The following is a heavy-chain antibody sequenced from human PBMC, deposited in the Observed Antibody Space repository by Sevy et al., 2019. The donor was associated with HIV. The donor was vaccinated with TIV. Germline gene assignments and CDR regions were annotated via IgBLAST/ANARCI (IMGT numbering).Heavy chain of an antibody. CDR2: ISQTYDGSKK. V-gene: IGHV3-30-3*01. J-gene: IGHJ4*02. D-gene: IGHD3-22*01. CDR3: ARDNSGYFFFDY. Sequence: GGSLRLSCAASGFTFGSYTLHWVRQAPGKGLEWVALISQTYDGSKKYYIDSVQDRFTISRDNSKNTLYLQMDSLRPEDTAVYYCARDNSGYFFFDYWGQGTLVTVSS. CDR1: GFTFGSYT.